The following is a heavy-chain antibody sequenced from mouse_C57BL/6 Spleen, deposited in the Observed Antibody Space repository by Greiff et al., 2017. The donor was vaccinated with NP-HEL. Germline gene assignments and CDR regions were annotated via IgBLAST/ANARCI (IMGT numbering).Heavy chain of an antibody. J-gene: IGHJ3*01. D-gene: IGHD2-12*01. Sequence: QVQLQQPGAELVKPGASVKLSCKASGYTFTSYWMHWVKQRPGQGREWIGMIHPNSGSTNYNEKFKSKATLTVDKSASTAYMQLSSLTSEDSAVYYCARSDSPAWFAYWGQGTLVTVSA. V-gene: IGHV1-64*01. CDR1: GYTFTSYW. CDR3: ARSDSPAWFAY. CDR2: IHPNSGST.